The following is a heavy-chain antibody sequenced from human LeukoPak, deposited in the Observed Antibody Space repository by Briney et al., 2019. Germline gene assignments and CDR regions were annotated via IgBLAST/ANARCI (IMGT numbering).Heavy chain of an antibody. D-gene: IGHD3-10*01. V-gene: IGHV3-30*18. CDR3: AKGDGSGSYYRNWFDP. Sequence: GGSLRLSCAASGYTFSSYGMHWVRQAPGKGLEWVAVISYDGSNKYYADSVKGRFTISRDNSKNTLYLQMNSLRAEDTAVYYCAKGDGSGSYYRNWFDPWGQGTLVTVSS. J-gene: IGHJ5*02. CDR1: GYTFSSYG. CDR2: ISYDGSNK.